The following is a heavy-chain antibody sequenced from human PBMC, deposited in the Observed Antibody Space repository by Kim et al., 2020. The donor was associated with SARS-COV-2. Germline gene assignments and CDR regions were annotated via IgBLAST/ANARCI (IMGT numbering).Heavy chain of an antibody. J-gene: IGHJ5*02. CDR1: GASISSYY. CDR2: IYYSGRT. Sequence: SETLSLTCTVSGASISSYYWSWIRQPPGKGLEWIGYIYYSGRTNYNSSLKSRVTISVDTSKKQFSLKLSSVTTADTAVYYCARLSGITGTEDWFDPWGQGTLVTVSS. V-gene: IGHV4-59*01. D-gene: IGHD1-20*01. CDR3: ARLSGITGTEDWFDP.